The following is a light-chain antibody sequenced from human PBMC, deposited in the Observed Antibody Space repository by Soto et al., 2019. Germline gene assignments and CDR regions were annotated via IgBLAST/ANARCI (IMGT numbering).Light chain of an antibody. CDR2: GAS. CDR3: QQGGSFPLT. J-gene: IGKJ5*01. CDR1: QDIGSW. V-gene: IGKV1-12*01. Sequence: DIQMTQSPSSVSASVGDRVTITCRASQDIGSWLAWYQQKPGKAPDLLIYGASSLQSGVPSRFYGSGSGKDFTLTISSLQPEDFATYYCQQGGSFPLTFGQGTRLEIK.